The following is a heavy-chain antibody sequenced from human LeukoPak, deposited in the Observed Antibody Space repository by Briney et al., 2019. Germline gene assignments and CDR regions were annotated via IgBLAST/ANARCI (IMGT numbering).Heavy chain of an antibody. CDR3: ARAGDYYDSSGYYENSDY. V-gene: IGHV1-69*13. Sequence: SVKVSCKASGGTFSSYAISWVRQAPGQGLEWMGGIIPIFGTANYAQKFQGRVTITADESTSTAYMELSRLRSDDTAVYYCARAGDYYDSSGYYENSDYWGQGTLVTVSS. CDR2: IIPIFGTA. D-gene: IGHD3-22*01. J-gene: IGHJ4*02. CDR1: GGTFSSYA.